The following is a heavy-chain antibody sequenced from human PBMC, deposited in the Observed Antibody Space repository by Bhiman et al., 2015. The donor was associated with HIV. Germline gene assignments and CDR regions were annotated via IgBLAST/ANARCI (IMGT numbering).Heavy chain of an antibody. D-gene: IGHD1-26*01. CDR1: GFTFRNYA. CDR2: ISNDGTKT. J-gene: IGHJ3*02. V-gene: IGHV3-30-3*01. CDR3: ARDFRSVGANDAFDI. Sequence: QVQLVESGGGVVQPGRSLRLSCEASGFTFRNYAMHWVRQAPGKGLEWVALISNDGTKTFYTDSVWGRFTISRDNSRNTLSLQMNSLRTEDTAVYYCARDFRSVGANDAFDIWGQGTMVTVSS.